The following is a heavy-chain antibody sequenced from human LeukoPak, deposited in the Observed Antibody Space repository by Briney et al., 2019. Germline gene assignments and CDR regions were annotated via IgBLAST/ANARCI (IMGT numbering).Heavy chain of an antibody. J-gene: IGHJ6*04. CDR1: GYTFTGYY. Sequence: GASVKVSCKASGYTFTGYYMHWVRQAPEQGLEWMGWISGYNGNTNYAQKLQGRVTMTTDTSTSTAYMELRSLRSDDTAVYYCAVLRFLEWLPLDVWGKGTTVTVSS. CDR2: ISGYNGNT. D-gene: IGHD3-3*01. CDR3: AVLRFLEWLPLDV. V-gene: IGHV1-18*04.